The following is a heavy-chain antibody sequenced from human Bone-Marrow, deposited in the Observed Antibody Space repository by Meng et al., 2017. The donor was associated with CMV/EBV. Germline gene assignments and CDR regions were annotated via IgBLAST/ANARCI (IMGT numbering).Heavy chain of an antibody. Sequence: GGSLRLSCAASGFRFDEYGMSWVRQVPGKGLERVSSISSSSSYIYYADSVKGRFTISRDNAKNSLYLQMNSLRAEDTAVYYCARTLPTYYDFWSGYYTFDYWGQGTLVTVSS. V-gene: IGHV3-21*01. J-gene: IGHJ4*02. CDR1: GFRFDEYG. CDR3: ARTLPTYYDFWSGYYTFDY. CDR2: ISSSSSYI. D-gene: IGHD3-3*01.